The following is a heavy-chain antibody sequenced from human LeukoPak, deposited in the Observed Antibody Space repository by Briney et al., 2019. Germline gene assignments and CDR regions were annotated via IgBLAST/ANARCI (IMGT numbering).Heavy chain of an antibody. CDR1: RFTVSSNY. J-gene: IGHJ4*02. V-gene: IGHV3-53*01. CDR3: ARGYYDFWSGTYFDY. D-gene: IGHD3-3*01. CDR2: IYSGGSP. Sequence: GSLSFYCSGSRFTVSSNYMSWERQGQGNGLMWVSVIYSGGSPYYADSVKGRFTISRDNSQNTPYLQMNSLRAEDTAVYYCARGYYDFWSGTYFDYWGQGTLVTVSS.